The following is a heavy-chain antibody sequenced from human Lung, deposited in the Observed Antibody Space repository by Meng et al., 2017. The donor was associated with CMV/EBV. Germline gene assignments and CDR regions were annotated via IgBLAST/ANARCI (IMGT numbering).Heavy chain of an antibody. D-gene: IGHD4-11*01. CDR1: GTSIRSSTYY. CDR3: AREGGKGDYRDYRMYYGMDV. Sequence: SETLSLXCSLSGTSIRSSTYYWGWIRQPPGKGLEWIGSISYSGNTYYNPSLKSPVTISVDTSKNQLSLRLSSVTAADTAVYYCAREGGKGDYRDYRMYYGMDVWGQGTTVTVSS. V-gene: IGHV4-39*07. J-gene: IGHJ6*02. CDR2: ISYSGNT.